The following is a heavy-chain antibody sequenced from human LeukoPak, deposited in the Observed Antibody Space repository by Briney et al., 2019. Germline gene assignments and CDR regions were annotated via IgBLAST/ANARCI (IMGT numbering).Heavy chain of an antibody. D-gene: IGHD1-26*01. Sequence: PGGSLRLSCVASGFTFSSYSMNWVRQAPGKGLEWVSCITSDSSYMYYADSVKGRFTISRDNAKNSLYLQMNSLRAEGTAVYYCARVKVVGATAFDIWGQGTMVTVSS. CDR3: ARVKVVGATAFDI. J-gene: IGHJ3*02. V-gene: IGHV3-21*01. CDR1: GFTFSSYS. CDR2: ITSDSSYM.